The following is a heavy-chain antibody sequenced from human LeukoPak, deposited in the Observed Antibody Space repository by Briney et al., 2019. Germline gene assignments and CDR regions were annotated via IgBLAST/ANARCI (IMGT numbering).Heavy chain of an antibody. V-gene: IGHV4-59*01. D-gene: IGHD3-9*01. CDR1: GGSISGYY. J-gene: IGHJ6*02. CDR3: ARDRAYYDILTDYYYYYGMDV. Sequence: SETLSLTCTVSGGSISGYYWSWIRQPPGKGLEWIGYIYYSGSTNYNPSLKSRVTISVDTSKNQFSLKLSSVTAADTAVYYCARDRAYYDILTDYYYYYGMDVWGQGTTVTVSS. CDR2: IYYSGST.